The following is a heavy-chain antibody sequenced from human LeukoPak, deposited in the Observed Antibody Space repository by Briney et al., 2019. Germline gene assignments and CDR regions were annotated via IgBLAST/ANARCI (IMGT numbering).Heavy chain of an antibody. CDR3: ARSRSGWYFSY. CDR2: IYYSGST. CDR1: GGSISSSGYY. D-gene: IGHD6-19*01. Sequence: SETLSLTCTVSGGSISSSGYYWGWIRQPPGKGLEWIGSIYYSGSTYYNPSLKSRVTISVDTSKNQFSLKLSSVTAADTAVYYCARSRSGWYFSYWGQGTLVTVSS. V-gene: IGHV4-39*01. J-gene: IGHJ4*02.